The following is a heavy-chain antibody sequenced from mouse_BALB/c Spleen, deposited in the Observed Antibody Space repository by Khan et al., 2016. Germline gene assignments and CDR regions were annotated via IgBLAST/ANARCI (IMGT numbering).Heavy chain of an antibody. D-gene: IGHD2-14*01. CDR3: ARRSAYDRVDY. J-gene: IGHJ2*01. V-gene: IGHV1-4*01. CDR2: INPSSGYT. CDR1: GYTFTSYT. Sequence: QVQLQQSGAELARPGASVKLSCTASGYTFTSYTMHWVKQRPGQGLEWIGYINPSSGYTNYNQKFKDKATLTADKSSSTAYMQLSSLTSEDSAVYYCARRSAYDRVDYWGQGTTLTVSS.